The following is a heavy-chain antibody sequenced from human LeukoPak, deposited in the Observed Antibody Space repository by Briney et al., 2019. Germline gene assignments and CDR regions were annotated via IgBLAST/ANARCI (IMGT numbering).Heavy chain of an antibody. D-gene: IGHD3-9*01. CDR2: IYPGDSDV. CDR1: GYSFNIYW. Sequence: GESLKISCETSGYSFNIYWIAWVRQMPGKGLEWMGIIYPGDSDVRYNPSFQGQVTISADKSINTAYLQWSSLKASDTAMYFCARRNFDWRFFDYWGQGTLVTVSS. V-gene: IGHV5-51*01. J-gene: IGHJ4*02. CDR3: ARRNFDWRFFDY.